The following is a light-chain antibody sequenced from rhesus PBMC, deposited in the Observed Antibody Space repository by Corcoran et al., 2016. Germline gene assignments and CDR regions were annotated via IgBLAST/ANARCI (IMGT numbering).Light chain of an antibody. Sequence: DIQMTQSPSSLLASVGDRVTIPCQASQGICSWLAWYQQKPGKAPKLLIYAASRLQSGVPSRFSGSGSGTDFTLTISSLQPECFGTYCCQQYDDLTWTFDQGTKVEIK. CDR3: QQYDDLTWT. V-gene: IGKV1-19*01. J-gene: IGKJ1*01. CDR2: AAS. CDR1: QGICSW.